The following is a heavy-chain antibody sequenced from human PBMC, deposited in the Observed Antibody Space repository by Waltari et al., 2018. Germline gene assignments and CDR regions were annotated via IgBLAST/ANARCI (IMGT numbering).Heavy chain of an antibody. J-gene: IGHJ4*02. V-gene: IGHV3-43D*04. CDR2: ISWDGGST. Sequence: EVQLVESGGGVVQPGGSLRLSCAASGFTFDEYAMHWVRQAPGKGLEWVSLISWDGGSTNYVDSVKGRFTISRDNSKNSLYLQMNSLGVEDTALYYCAKGILRSGAGYFDYWGQGTLVTVSS. D-gene: IGHD3-3*01. CDR1: GFTFDEYA. CDR3: AKGILRSGAGYFDY.